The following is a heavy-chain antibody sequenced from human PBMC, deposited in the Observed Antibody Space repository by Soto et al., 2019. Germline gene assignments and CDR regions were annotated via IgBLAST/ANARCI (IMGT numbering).Heavy chain of an antibody. CDR3: ARDYHGGYGVVCDY. V-gene: IGHV3-30-3*01. CDR1: GFTFSSYA. D-gene: IGHD5-12*01. CDR2: ISYDGSNK. Sequence: QVQLVESGGGVVQPGRSLRLSCAASGFTFSSYAMHWVRQAPGRGLEWVAVISYDGSNKYYADSVKGRFTICRDNSKNTLYLQMNSRRAEGTAVYYCARDYHGGYGVVCDYWGQGTLVTVSS. J-gene: IGHJ4*02.